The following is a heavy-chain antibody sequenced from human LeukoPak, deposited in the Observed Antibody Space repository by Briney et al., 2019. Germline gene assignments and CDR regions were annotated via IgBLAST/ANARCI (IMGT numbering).Heavy chain of an antibody. V-gene: IGHV3-23*01. CDR2: ISGSGGST. CDR1: GFTFSSYA. Sequence: GGSLRLSCAASGFTFSSYAMSWVRQAPGKGLEWVSAISGSGGSTYYADSVKGRFTISRDNSKNTLYLQMNSLRAEDTAVYYCAKDEMDTDWPSPQVFWGQGTLVTVSS. CDR3: AKDEMDTDWPSPQVF. D-gene: IGHD5-24*01. J-gene: IGHJ4*02.